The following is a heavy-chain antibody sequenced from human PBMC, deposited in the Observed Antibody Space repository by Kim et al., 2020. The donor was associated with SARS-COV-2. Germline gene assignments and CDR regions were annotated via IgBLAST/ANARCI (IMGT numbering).Heavy chain of an antibody. V-gene: IGHV3-33*01. Sequence: PGGSLRLSCAASGFTFSSYGMHWVRQAPGKGLEWVAVIWYDGSNKYYADSVKGRFTISRDNSKNTLYLQMNSLRAEDTAVYYCARDYGVPADPTFDYWGQGTLVTVSS. CDR1: GFTFSSYG. D-gene: IGHD2-2*01. CDR3: ARDYGVPADPTFDY. J-gene: IGHJ4*02. CDR2: IWYDGSNK.